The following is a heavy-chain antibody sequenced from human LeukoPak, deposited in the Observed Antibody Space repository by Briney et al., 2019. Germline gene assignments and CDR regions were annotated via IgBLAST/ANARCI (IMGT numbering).Heavy chain of an antibody. CDR2: ISTSNTHI. CDR1: GFTFSSYS. J-gene: IGHJ3*02. V-gene: IGHV3-21*01. CDR3: ARVGSSDAFDI. D-gene: IGHD3-10*01. Sequence: GGSLRLSCAASGFTFSSYSMNWVRQAPGKGLEWVASISTSNTHIYYADSVKGRFTISRDNAKNSLYLQMNSLRAEDTAVYYCARVGSSDAFDIWGQGTMVTVSS.